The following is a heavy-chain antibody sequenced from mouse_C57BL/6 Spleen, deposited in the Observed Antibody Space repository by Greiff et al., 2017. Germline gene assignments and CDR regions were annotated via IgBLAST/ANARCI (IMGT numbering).Heavy chain of an antibody. CDR2: INPGSGGT. Sequence: QVQLQQSGAELVRPGTSVKVSCKASGYAFTNYLIEWVKQRPGQGLEWIGVINPGSGGTNYNEKFKGKATLTADKSSSTAYMQLSSLTNEDSAVYFCARERSDGTSFDYWGQGTTLTVSS. CDR3: ARERSDGTSFDY. J-gene: IGHJ2*01. V-gene: IGHV1-54*01. D-gene: IGHD1-1*01. CDR1: GYAFTNYL.